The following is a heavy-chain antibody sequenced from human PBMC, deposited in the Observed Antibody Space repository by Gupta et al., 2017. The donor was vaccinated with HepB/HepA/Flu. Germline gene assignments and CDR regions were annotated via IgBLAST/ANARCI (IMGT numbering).Heavy chain of an antibody. V-gene: IGHV3-30*03. CDR2: VSFDGNDE. J-gene: IGHJ4*02. CDR1: GFTFSRFG. D-gene: IGHD1-26*01. CDR3: ARDRLVGISTGVFDF. Sequence: QAQLVESGGGVVQPGRSLRLSCAASGFTFSRFGMYWVRQAPGKGLEWVAVVSFDGNDEYYADAVKGRFAVSRDNFKNTVYLQMNSLRIEDTAAYYCARDRLVGISTGVFDFWGRGTLVAVSS.